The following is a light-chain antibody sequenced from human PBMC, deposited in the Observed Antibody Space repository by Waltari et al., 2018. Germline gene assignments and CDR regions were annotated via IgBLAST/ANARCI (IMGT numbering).Light chain of an antibody. Sequence: DIQLAQSPSFLSASLGARVTITCRASHVISSYVACYQPKPGNAPELLIYAASTLQSGVPSRFRGSGSGTEFTLTISSLQPEYFATYYCQQPWTFGQGTKVE. V-gene: IGKV1-9*01. J-gene: IGKJ1*01. CDR1: HVISSY. CDR2: AAS. CDR3: QQPWT.